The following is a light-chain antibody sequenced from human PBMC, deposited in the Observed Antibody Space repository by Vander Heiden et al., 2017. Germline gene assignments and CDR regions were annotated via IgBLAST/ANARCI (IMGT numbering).Light chain of an antibody. CDR2: GNS. CDR3: QSYDSSLSGSLV. CDR1: SSNIGAGYD. V-gene: IGLV1-40*01. Sequence: QSVLTQPPSVSGAPGQRVTISCTGSSSNIGAGYDVHWYQQLPGTAPKLLIYGNSNRPSGVPDLFSGSKSGTSASLAITGLQAEDEADYYCQSYDSSLSGSLVFGGGTKLTVL. J-gene: IGLJ2*01.